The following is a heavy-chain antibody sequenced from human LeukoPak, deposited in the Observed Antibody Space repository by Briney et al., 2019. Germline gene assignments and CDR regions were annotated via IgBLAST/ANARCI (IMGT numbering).Heavy chain of an antibody. CDR2: INWNGGST. CDR3: ATWLYYYDSSGYIDY. Sequence: GGSLRLSCAASGFTFDDYGMSWVRQAPGKGLEWVSGINWNGGSTGYADSVKGRFTISRDNSKNTLYLQMNSLRAEDTAVYYCATWLYYYDSSGYIDYWGQGTLVTVSS. V-gene: IGHV3-20*04. J-gene: IGHJ4*02. CDR1: GFTFDDYG. D-gene: IGHD3-22*01.